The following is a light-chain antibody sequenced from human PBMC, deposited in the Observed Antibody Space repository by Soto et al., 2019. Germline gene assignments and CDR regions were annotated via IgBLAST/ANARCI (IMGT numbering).Light chain of an antibody. CDR2: EVS. CDR3: CSYAGSTTWV. J-gene: IGLJ3*02. CDR1: SSDVGSYNF. Sequence: QSVLTQPASVSGSPGQSITISCTGTSSDVGSYNFVSWYQQHPGKAPKLMISEVSKRPSGVSNRFSGSKSGNTASLTISGLQAEDEADYYCCSYAGSTTWVFGGGTKVTVL. V-gene: IGLV2-23*02.